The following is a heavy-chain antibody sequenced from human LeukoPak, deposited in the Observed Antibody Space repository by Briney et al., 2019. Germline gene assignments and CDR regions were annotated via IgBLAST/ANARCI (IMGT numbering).Heavy chain of an antibody. CDR2: INHSGST. J-gene: IGHJ4*02. V-gene: IGHV4-34*01. CDR3: ARTTYSSGWHATFDY. Sequence: SETLSLTCAVYGGSFSGYYWSWIRQPPGKGLEWIGEINHSGSTNYNPSLKSRVTISVDTSKNQFSLKLSSVTAADTAVYYCARTTYSSGWHATFDYWGQGTLVTVSS. D-gene: IGHD6-19*01. CDR1: GGSFSGYY.